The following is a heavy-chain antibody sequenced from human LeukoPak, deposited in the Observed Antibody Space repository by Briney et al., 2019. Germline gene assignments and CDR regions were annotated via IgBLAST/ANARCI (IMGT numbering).Heavy chain of an antibody. CDR1: GFTGSSNY. V-gene: IGHV3-66*01. D-gene: IGHD3-22*01. J-gene: IGHJ3*02. CDR2: MYSGGST. CDR3: ARDRRSGYDDAFDI. Sequence: GGSLRLSCAASGFTGSSNYMSWVRQSPGKGLEWVSVMYSGGSTYYSGSGKGRFTISRDNSKNTLYLQMNSLRAEDTAVYYCARDRRSGYDDAFDIWGQGTMVTVSS.